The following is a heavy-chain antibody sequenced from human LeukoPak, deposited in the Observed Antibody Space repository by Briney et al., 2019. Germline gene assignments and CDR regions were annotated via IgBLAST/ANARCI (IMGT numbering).Heavy chain of an antibody. J-gene: IGHJ4*02. CDR3: ARRGPSSEYFDH. V-gene: IGHV5-51*01. D-gene: IGHD3-16*01. Sequence: GESLKISCKGSGYTVTNRWIGWVRQTPGKGLEWMGIIYPGDSDTRYNPSFQGQVTTSADKSIGTAYLQWSSLEASDTGIYYCARRGPSSEYFDHWGQGTLVTVSS. CDR1: GYTVTNRW. CDR2: IYPGDSDT.